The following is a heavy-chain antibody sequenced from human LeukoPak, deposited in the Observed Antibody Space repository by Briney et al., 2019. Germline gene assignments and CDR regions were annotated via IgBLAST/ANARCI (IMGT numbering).Heavy chain of an antibody. D-gene: IGHD4-23*01. CDR1: GFTFSSYA. J-gene: IGHJ4*02. V-gene: IGHV3-64D*09. Sequence: PGGSLRLSCLASGFTFSSYAMHWVRQAPGKGLEYVSGISSNGVITYYADSVKGRFAISRDSSKNTLYLQMSSLRAEDTAVYYCMKSYGGTLASFDYWGQGTPVTVSS. CDR3: MKSYGGTLASFDY. CDR2: ISSNGVIT.